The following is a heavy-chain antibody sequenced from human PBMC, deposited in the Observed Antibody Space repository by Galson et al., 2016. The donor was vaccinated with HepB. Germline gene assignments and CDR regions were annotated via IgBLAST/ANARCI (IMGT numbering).Heavy chain of an antibody. D-gene: IGHD4-11*01. V-gene: IGHV3-23*01. Sequence: SLRLSCAASGFTFSTYAMSWVRQAPGKGPEWVSIISGSSGRIYYADSVKGRFTISRDNSKNTLYLQMNGLRADDTALYYCAKGMTLTTIYTNFDHWGQGTLVTVSS. CDR2: ISGSSGRI. CDR1: GFTFSTYA. J-gene: IGHJ4*02. CDR3: AKGMTLTTIYTNFDH.